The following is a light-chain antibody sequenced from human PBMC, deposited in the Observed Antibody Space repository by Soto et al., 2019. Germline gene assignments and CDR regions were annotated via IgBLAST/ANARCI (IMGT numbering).Light chain of an antibody. CDR3: QQYGGSPIT. CDR1: QSVRNSY. CDR2: GAS. V-gene: IGKV3-20*01. Sequence: EILLTQSPGTLSLSPGERATLSCRASQSVRNSYLAWYQQKPGQAPRLLISGASNGATGIPDRFSGSGSGTDFTLTISRLEPEDFALYYCQQYGGSPITFGQGTRLEIK. J-gene: IGKJ5*01.